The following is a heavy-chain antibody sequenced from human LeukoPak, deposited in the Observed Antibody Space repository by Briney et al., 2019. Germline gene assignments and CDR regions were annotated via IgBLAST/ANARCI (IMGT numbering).Heavy chain of an antibody. CDR3: ARAGSGATFDY. J-gene: IGHJ4*02. CDR1: GFTFSSYW. CDR2: INSDGSST. D-gene: IGHD7-27*01. V-gene: IGHV3-74*01. Sequence: GGSLRLSCAASGFTFSSYWMHWVRQVPGKGLVWVSRINSDGSSTSYADSVKGRFTISRDNAKNTLYLQMNSLRAEDTAVYYCARAGSGATFDYWGQGTLVTVSS.